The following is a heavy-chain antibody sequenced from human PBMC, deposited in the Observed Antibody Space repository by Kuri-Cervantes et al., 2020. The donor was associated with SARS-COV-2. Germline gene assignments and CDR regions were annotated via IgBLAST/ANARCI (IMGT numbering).Heavy chain of an antibody. CDR1: GGSFSGYY. Sequence: SQTLSLTCAVYGGSFSGYYWSWIRQPPGKGLEWIGEINHSGSTNYNPSLKSRVTISVDTSKNQFSLQLNSVTPEDTAVYYCARDITGTTFYYYYYMDVWGKGTTVTVSS. J-gene: IGHJ6*03. CDR3: ARDITGTTFYYYYYMDV. CDR2: INHSGST. V-gene: IGHV4-34*01. D-gene: IGHD1-7*01.